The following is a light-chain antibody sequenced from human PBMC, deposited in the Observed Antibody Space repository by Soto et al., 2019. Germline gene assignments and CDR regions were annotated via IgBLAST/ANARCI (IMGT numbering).Light chain of an antibody. Sequence: AIQLTQSPPSLSASVGDRVAITCRASQDISSALAWYQQGPGKAPKLLIYDASYLESGVPTRFSGSGFGSDFTLTISSLQPEDFATYFCQQFSSSPLTFGQGTRLEI. CDR1: QDISSA. V-gene: IGKV1-13*02. CDR2: DAS. J-gene: IGKJ1*01. CDR3: QQFSSSPLT.